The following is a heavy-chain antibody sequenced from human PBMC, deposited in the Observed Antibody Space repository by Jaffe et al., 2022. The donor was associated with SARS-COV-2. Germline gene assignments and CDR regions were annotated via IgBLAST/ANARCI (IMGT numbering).Heavy chain of an antibody. V-gene: IGHV4-34*01. J-gene: IGHJ6*03. CDR2: INHSGST. Sequence: QVQLQQWGAGLLKPSETLSLTCAVYGGSFSGYYWSWIRQPPGKGLEWIGEINHSGSTNYNPSLKSRVTISVDTSKNQFSLKLSSVTAADTAVYYCARARGGSSRYYYYYMDVWGKGTTVTVSS. CDR3: ARARGGSSRYYYYYMDV. CDR1: GGSFSGYY. D-gene: IGHD2-15*01.